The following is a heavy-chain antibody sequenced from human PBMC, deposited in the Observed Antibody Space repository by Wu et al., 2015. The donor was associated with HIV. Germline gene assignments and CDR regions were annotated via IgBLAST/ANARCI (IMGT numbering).Heavy chain of an antibody. J-gene: IGHJ6*02. V-gene: IGHV1-8*01. Sequence: QVQLVQSGAEVKKPGASVKVSCKASGYTFTTYDINWVRQATGQGLEWMGWMNPNSGNTGYAQMFQGRVTMTRNTSISTAYMELSSLKSEDTAVYYCATSYYGSGTYSTFYYYYAMDVWGQGTTVTVSS. CDR3: ATSYYGSGTYSTFYYYYAMDV. CDR1: GYTFTTYD. D-gene: IGHD3-10*01. CDR2: MNPNSGNT.